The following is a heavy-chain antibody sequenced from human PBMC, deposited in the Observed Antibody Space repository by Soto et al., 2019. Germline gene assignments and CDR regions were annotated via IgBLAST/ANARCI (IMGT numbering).Heavy chain of an antibody. CDR1: GGSISRSTYY. Sequence: SETLSLTCTVSGGSISRSTYYWGWIRQPPGKGLEWIGGIYYSGSTYYRPSLKSRVTISVDTSKNQFSLKLSSVTAADTAVYYCARQVPAAIRLGWFDPWGQGTLVTVSS. J-gene: IGHJ5*02. V-gene: IGHV4-39*01. CDR3: ARQVPAAIRLGWFDP. CDR2: IYYSGST. D-gene: IGHD2-2*02.